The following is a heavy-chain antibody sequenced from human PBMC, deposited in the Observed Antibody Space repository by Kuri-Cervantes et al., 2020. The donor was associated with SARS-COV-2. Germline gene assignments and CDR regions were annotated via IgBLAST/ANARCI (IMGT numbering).Heavy chain of an antibody. J-gene: IGHJ6*02. V-gene: IGHV3-30*03. CDR2: ISYDGSNK. D-gene: IGHD5-18*01. CDR3: ARAYSYGPMFGMDV. CDR1: GFTFSSYG. Sequence: GGSLRLSCAASGFTFSSYGMHWVRQAPGKGLEWVAVISYDGSNKYYADSVKGRFTISRDNSKNTLYLQMNSLRAEDTAVYYCARAYSYGPMFGMDVWGQGTMVTVSS.